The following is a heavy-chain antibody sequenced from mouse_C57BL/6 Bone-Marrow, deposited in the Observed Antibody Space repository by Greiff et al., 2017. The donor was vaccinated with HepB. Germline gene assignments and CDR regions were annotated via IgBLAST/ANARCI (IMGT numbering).Heavy chain of an antibody. CDR3: ARPGGLLGGFAY. V-gene: IGHV1-50*01. J-gene: IGHJ3*01. CDR1: GYTFTSYW. CDR2: IDPSDSYT. D-gene: IGHD2-3*01. Sequence: QVQLQQPGAELVKPGASVKLSCKASGYTFTSYWMQWVKQRPGQGLEWIGEIDPSDSYTNYNQKFKGKATLTVDTSSSTAYMQLSSLTSEDSAVYYCARPGGLLGGFAYWGQGTLVTVSA.